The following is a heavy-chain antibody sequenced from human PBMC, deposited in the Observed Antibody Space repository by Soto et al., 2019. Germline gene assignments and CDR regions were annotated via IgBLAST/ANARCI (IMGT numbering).Heavy chain of an antibody. Sequence: GGSLRLSCAASGFTFSSYWMSWVRQAPGKGLEWVVNIKQDGSEKYYVDSVKGRFTISRDNAKNSLYLQMNSLRAEDTAVYYWARDNPTFAWFGSNRAFDIWGQGTMVTVSS. D-gene: IGHD3-10*01. CDR1: GFTFSSYW. CDR2: IKQDGSEK. J-gene: IGHJ3*02. V-gene: IGHV3-7*05. CDR3: ARDNPTFAWFGSNRAFDI.